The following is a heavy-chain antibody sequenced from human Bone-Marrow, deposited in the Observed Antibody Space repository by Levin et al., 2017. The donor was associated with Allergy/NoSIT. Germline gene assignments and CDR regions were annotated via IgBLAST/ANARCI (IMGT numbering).Heavy chain of an antibody. CDR3: SRDRGLQIYHFYGMDV. CDR1: EFSFSRYW. CDR2: IKQDGSET. D-gene: IGHD3-10*01. V-gene: IGHV3-7*01. J-gene: IGHJ6*02. Sequence: GASVKVSCEASEFSFSRYWMNWVRQAPGKGLEWVAGIKQDGSETKYVESVKGRFTVSRDNARNSLYLQMTSLGVEDTAVYFCSRDRGLQIYHFYGMDVWGQGTTVTVSS.